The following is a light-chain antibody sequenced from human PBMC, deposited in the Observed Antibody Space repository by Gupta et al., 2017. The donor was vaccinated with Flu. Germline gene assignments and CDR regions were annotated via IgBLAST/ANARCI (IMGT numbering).Light chain of an antibody. J-gene: IGKJ1*01. V-gene: IGKV3-20*01. Sequence: EIVLTQSPGTLSLSPGERATLSCRASQSVRSSQLAWYQQKPGQAPRLLIYGASSRATGIPDRFSGSGSGTDFTLTISRLEPEDFAVYYCQQYGSSPWTFGQGTKVEIK. CDR3: QQYGSSPWT. CDR1: QSVRSSQ. CDR2: GAS.